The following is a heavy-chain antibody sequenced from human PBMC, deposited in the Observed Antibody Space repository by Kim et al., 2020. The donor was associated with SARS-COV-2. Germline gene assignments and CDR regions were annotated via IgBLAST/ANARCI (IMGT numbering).Heavy chain of an antibody. CDR3: AKDIYDYSGMDV. V-gene: IGHV3-23*01. J-gene: IGHJ6*02. CDR2: T. Sequence: TYYIDSGTGRFTISRDDSTDTLYREMNSLRADDTAVYFCAKDIYDYSGMDVWGQGTMVTVSS.